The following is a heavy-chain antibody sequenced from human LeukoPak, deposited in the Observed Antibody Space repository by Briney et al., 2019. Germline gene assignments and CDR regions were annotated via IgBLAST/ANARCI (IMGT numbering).Heavy chain of an antibody. CDR2: INPNSGGT. CDR3: ARSLTQWLMCFDY. Sequence: ASVKVSCKASGYTFTGYYMHWVRQAPGQGLEWMGWINPNSGGTNYAQKFQGRVTMTRDASISTAYMELSRLRSDDTAVYYCARSLTQWLMCFDYWGQGTLVTVSS. V-gene: IGHV1-2*02. J-gene: IGHJ4*02. D-gene: IGHD6-19*01. CDR1: GYTFTGYY.